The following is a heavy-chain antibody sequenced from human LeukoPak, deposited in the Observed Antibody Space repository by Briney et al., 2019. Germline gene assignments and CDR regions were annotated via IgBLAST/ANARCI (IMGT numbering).Heavy chain of an antibody. Sequence: GGSLRLSCAASGFTFSNYGMHWVRQAPGKGLEWVVGMSSDGTKKFYADSVKDRFTISRDNSKNTLYLQMSSLRGEDTAVYYCAKGLYSSSSVIDSWGQGTLVTVSS. V-gene: IGHV3-30*18. CDR2: MSSDGTKK. CDR3: AKGLYSSSSVIDS. CDR1: GFTFSNYG. D-gene: IGHD6-6*01. J-gene: IGHJ4*02.